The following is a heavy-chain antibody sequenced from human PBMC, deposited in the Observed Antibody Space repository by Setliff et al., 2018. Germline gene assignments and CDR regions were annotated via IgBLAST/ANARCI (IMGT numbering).Heavy chain of an antibody. J-gene: IGHJ6*02. CDR3: ARDSVTLGQLERRGGFRYYDMDV. V-gene: IGHV1-69*06. CDR2: ITPIFETA. Sequence: GASVKVSCKASGGTLSGYAFSWMRQAPGQGLEWVGGITPIFETAHYAQKFQDRVTITADKSTSTVYMELNSLISEDTAVYLCARDSVTLGQLERRGGFRYYDMDVWGQGTTVTVSS. CDR1: GGTLSGYA. D-gene: IGHD1-1*01.